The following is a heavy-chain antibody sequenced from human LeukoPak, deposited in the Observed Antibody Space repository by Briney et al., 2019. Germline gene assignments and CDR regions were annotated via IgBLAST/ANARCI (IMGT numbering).Heavy chain of an antibody. D-gene: IGHD3-22*01. CDR3: ARPAVSYESSGYNFWYFDL. Sequence: PSETLSLTCTVSSYSISSGYYWGWIRQPPGKGLEWIGNIYHNGSTWNNPSLKSRVTISVDTSKNQFSLKLSSVTAADTAVYYCARPAVSYESSGYNFWYFDLWGRGTLVTVSS. V-gene: IGHV4-38-2*02. CDR1: SYSISSGYY. CDR2: IYHNGST. J-gene: IGHJ2*01.